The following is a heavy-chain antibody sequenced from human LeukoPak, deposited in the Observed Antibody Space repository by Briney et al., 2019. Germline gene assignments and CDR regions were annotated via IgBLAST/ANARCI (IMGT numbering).Heavy chain of an antibody. V-gene: IGHV4-30-4*01. Sequence: PSETLSLTCTVSGGSISSGDYYWSWIRQPPGKGLEWIGYMYYSGSTYYNPSLKSRVVISVDTSKNQFSLKLSSVTAADTAVYHCARPYYYDSRIDPWGQGTLVTVSS. D-gene: IGHD3-22*01. J-gene: IGHJ5*02. CDR2: MYYSGST. CDR1: GGSISSGDYY. CDR3: ARPYYYDSRIDP.